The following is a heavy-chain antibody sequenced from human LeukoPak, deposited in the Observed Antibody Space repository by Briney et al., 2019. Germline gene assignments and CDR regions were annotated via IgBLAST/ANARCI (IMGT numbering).Heavy chain of an antibody. J-gene: IGHJ4*02. CDR2: INTDSSYI. CDR1: GFTFSSCV. CDR3: ARQAPGERSSLDY. V-gene: IGHV3-21*01. Sequence: KPGGSLTLSCAASGFTFSSCVMNWVRQAPGKGLEWVSSINTDSSYIYYADSVKGRFTISRDNAKNSLYLQMNSLSAEDTAIYYCARQAPGERSSLDYWGQGTLVIVSS. D-gene: IGHD3-10*01.